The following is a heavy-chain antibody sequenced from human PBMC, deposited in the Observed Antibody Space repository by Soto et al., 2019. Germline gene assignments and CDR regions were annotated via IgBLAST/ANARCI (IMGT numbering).Heavy chain of an antibody. D-gene: IGHD6-19*01. J-gene: IGHJ4*02. Sequence: QVQLQESGPGLVKPSGTLSLTCVVSGDSGDSFSTRNWWSWVRQSPGKGLEWIGEIYHTGITKYNPSLNSRVTISVDKSKNQFSLMLTSVTAADTAVYYCARSRGFSSGWMSYWGQGTLVTVSS. CDR3: ARSRGFSSGWMSY. CDR2: IYHTGIT. V-gene: IGHV4-4*02. CDR1: GDSGDSFSTRNW.